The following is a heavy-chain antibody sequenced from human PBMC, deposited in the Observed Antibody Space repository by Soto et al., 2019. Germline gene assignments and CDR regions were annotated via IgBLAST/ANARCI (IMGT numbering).Heavy chain of an antibody. J-gene: IGHJ3*02. CDR3: ARDRNYYGSGSPTPYDAFDI. V-gene: IGHV1-18*04. CDR2: TSAYNGNT. D-gene: IGHD3-10*01. Sequence: ASVKVSYKASGYTFTSYGISWLRQAPGQGLEWMGWTSAYNGNTNYAQKLQGRVTMTTDTSTSTAYMELRSLRSDDTAVYYCARDRNYYGSGSPTPYDAFDIWGQGTMVTVSS. CDR1: GYTFTSYG.